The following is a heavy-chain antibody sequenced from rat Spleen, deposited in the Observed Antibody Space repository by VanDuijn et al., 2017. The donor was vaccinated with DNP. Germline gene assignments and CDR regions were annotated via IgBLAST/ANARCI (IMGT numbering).Heavy chain of an antibody. D-gene: IGHD1-9*01. J-gene: IGHJ4*01. CDR3: ATSTGISLYAMDA. V-gene: IGHV5S10*01. Sequence: EVQLVESGGGLVQSGRSLKVSCAASGFTFSDYNMAWVRQAPKKSLEWVATITYDGSKTYYRDSVKGRFTISRDGAKSTLFLQIDSLRSEDTATYYCATSTGISLYAMDAWGQGTSVTVSS. CDR2: ITYDGSKT. CDR1: GFTFSDYN.